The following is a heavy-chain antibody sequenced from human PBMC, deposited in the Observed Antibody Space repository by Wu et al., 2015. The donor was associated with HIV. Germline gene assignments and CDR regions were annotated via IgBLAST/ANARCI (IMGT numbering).Heavy chain of an antibody. CDR1: AYTFTDYY. CDR3: ARDVSGYCTSTRCYAGNFDY. J-gene: IGHJ4*02. D-gene: IGHD2-2*03. CDR2: INVDSGGT. Sequence: QVQLVQSGAEVKEPGASVKVSCKASAYTFTDYYIHWVRQAPGQGLEWMGWINVDSGGTNDAQKFQGRVTMTRDTSINTAYMELSGLRSDDTAVYYCARDVSGYCTSTRCYAGNFDYWGQGTLVTVSS. V-gene: IGHV1-2*02.